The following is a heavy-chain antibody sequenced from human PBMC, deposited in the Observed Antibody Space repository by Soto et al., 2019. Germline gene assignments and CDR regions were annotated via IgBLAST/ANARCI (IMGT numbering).Heavy chain of an antibody. Sequence: ASVKVSCKASGYTFTGYYMHWVRQAPGQGLEWMGWINPNSGGTNYAQKFQGWVTMTRDTSISTAYMELSRLRSDDTAVYYCARAPASIAGRYGMDVWGQVTTVTVS. D-gene: IGHD6-6*01. CDR2: INPNSGGT. CDR3: ARAPASIAGRYGMDV. CDR1: GYTFTGYY. J-gene: IGHJ6*02. V-gene: IGHV1-2*04.